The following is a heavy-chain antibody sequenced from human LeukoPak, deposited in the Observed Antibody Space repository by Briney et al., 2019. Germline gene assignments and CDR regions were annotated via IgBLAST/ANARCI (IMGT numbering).Heavy chain of an antibody. J-gene: IGHJ4*02. V-gene: IGHV4-34*01. CDR2: INHSGST. CDR3: ARSKGSPLDY. CDR1: GGSFSGYY. Sequence: PSETLSLTCAVYGGSFSGYYWSWIRQPPGKGLEWIGEINHSGSTNYNPSLKSRVTISVDTPKNQFSLKLSSVTAADTAVYYCARSKGSPLDYWGQGTLVTVSS. D-gene: IGHD6-6*01.